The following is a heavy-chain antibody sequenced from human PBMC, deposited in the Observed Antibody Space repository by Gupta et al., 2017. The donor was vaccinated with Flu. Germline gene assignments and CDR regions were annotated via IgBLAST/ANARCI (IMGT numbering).Heavy chain of an antibody. CDR2: IASDGSHK. Sequence: QMALVGSGGGVVLFGTSLRHSCAGTGLTFSSYCLHWVRPAAGKGLVWVADIASDGSHKDYADSVRGRFTTSRDNSKNTLSLEMDSLRVEDTAVYYCAKDGPWTASCPYYCYYMDVWGKGTTVTVSS. V-gene: IGHV3-30*18. J-gene: IGHJ6*03. CDR1: GLTFSSYC. D-gene: IGHD2-2*01. CDR3: AKDGPWTASCPYYCYYMDV.